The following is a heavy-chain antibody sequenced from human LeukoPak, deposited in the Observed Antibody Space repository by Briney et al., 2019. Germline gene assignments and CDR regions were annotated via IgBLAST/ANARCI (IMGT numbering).Heavy chain of an antibody. J-gene: IGHJ4*02. D-gene: IGHD5-18*01. Sequence: GGSLRLSCAASGFTFSSYAMHWVRQAPGKGLEWVAVISYDGSNKYYADSVKGRFTISRDNSKNTLYLQMNSLRAEDTAVYYCAKTRLRIQLWPSFDYWGQGTLVTVSS. CDR1: GFTFSSYA. CDR3: AKTRLRIQLWPSFDY. CDR2: ISYDGSNK. V-gene: IGHV3-30*04.